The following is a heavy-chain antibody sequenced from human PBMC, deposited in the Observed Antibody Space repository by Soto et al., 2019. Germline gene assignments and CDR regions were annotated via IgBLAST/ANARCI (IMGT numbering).Heavy chain of an antibody. J-gene: IGHJ5*02. CDR1: GDSISSGTYY. V-gene: IGHV4-31*03. D-gene: IGHD2-15*01. CDR3: SSLSRSGVAAPYNWFDP. Sequence: QVQLQESGPGLVKPSQTLSLTCTVSGDSISSGTYYWSWIRQHPGKGLEWIGDIYYSGTTSYNPSLKGRVTLSVDTSKNQSSLKLTSVTAADTALYYCSSLSRSGVAAPYNWFDPWGQGTLVTVSS. CDR2: IYYSGTT.